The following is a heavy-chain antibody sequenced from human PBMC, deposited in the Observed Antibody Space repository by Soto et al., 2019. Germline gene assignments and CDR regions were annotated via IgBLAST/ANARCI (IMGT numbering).Heavy chain of an antibody. CDR3: AKEPVCICPSCRGGAFDY. V-gene: IGHV4-30-4*01. J-gene: IGHJ4*02. Sequence: QLQLQESGPGLVTPSQTLSLTCTASGGSISSGDYYWSWIRQPPGKGLEWIGSIYYSGSTYYNPSLQSQVNILVDTAKNHFSLRLSSVTAADTAVYYGAKEPVCICPSCRGGAFDYCGQGTLVTVST. D-gene: IGHD2-2*01. CDR2: IYYSGST. CDR1: GGSISSGDYY.